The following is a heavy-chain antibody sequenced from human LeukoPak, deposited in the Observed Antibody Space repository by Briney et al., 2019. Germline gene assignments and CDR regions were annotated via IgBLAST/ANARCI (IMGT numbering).Heavy chain of an antibody. Sequence: GGSLRLSCAASGFIFSSKWIHWVRQAPGKGLEWVSRIDNGGSYTSYADSVKGRFTISRDNAKNTLYLQMDSLRAEDTAVYYCARDLPISDSSGYYLDYWGQGTVVTVSS. CDR3: ARDLPISDSSGYYLDY. D-gene: IGHD3-22*01. V-gene: IGHV3-74*01. CDR2: IDNGGSYT. J-gene: IGHJ4*02. CDR1: GFIFSSKW.